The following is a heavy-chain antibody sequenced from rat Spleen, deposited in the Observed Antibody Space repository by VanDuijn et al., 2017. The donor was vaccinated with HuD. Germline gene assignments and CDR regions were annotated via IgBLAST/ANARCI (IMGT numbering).Heavy chain of an antibody. CDR2: ITNTGGSI. CDR3: TRLGTEAIGNWFSY. CDR1: GFTFSSYW. Sequence: EVKLVETGGGLGHPGESLKLSCVASGFTFSSYWMFWIRQAPGEGLEWVASITNTGGSIYYPDSVKGRFTISRDNAQNTLYLQMNSLRSEDTATYYCTRLGTEAIGNWFSYWGQGTLVTVSS. J-gene: IGHJ3*01. V-gene: IGHV5-31*01. D-gene: IGHD1-11*01.